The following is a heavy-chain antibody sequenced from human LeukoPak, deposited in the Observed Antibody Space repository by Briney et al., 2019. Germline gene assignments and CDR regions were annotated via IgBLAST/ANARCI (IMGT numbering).Heavy chain of an antibody. CDR1: GYIFTSYN. CDR2: INSSGGST. J-gene: IGHJ4*02. CDR3: ARFAVHRRLTVAGQFGLDY. V-gene: IGHV1-46*01. Sequence: ASVKVSCKASGYIFTSYNMYWVRQAPGQGLEWMGIINSSGGSTNYAQKFQGRVTMTRDTSTSTVYMELSSLRSEDTAVYYCARFAVHRRLTVAGQFGLDYWGQGTLVTVSS. D-gene: IGHD6-19*01.